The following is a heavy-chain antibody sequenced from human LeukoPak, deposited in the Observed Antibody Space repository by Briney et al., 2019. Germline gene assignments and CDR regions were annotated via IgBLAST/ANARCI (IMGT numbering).Heavy chain of an antibody. CDR2: IYYSGTT. D-gene: IGHD1-7*01. CDR1: GDSVSSNALY. CDR3: ASTGTNVRYYFDS. V-gene: IGHV4-39*07. Sequence: ASETLSLTCSVSGDSVSSNALYWGWIRQPPGKGLEWIGTIYYSGTTYYNPSLKSRVTISVDTSKNQFSLTVYSVTAADTAVYYCASTGTNVRYYFDSWGQGTLVTVSS. J-gene: IGHJ4*02.